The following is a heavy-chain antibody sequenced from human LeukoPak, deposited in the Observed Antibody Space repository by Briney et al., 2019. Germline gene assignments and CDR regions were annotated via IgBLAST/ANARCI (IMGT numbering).Heavy chain of an antibody. CDR3: ARLGWNYVASDY. CDR1: GFTFSSYS. D-gene: IGHD1-7*01. Sequence: GGSLRLSCAASGFTFSSYSMNWVRQAPGKGLEWVSSISSSSSYIYYADSVKGRFTISRDNAKNSLYLQMNSPRAEDTAVYYCARLGWNYVASDYWGQGTLVTVSS. CDR2: ISSSSSYI. J-gene: IGHJ4*02. V-gene: IGHV3-21*01.